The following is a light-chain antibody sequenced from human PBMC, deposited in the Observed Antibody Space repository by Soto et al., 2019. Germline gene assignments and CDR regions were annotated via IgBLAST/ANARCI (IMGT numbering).Light chain of an antibody. J-gene: IGKJ1*01. V-gene: IGKV3-20*01. CDR2: GAS. CDR3: QQYGTSSRT. CDR1: QSVSSN. Sequence: EIVMTQSPATLSVSPWERATLSCRASQSVSSNLAWYQQKPGQAPRLLIYGASSRATGIPDRFSGSGSGTDFTLTISRLEPEDFAVYYCQQYGTSSRTFGQGTKVDIK.